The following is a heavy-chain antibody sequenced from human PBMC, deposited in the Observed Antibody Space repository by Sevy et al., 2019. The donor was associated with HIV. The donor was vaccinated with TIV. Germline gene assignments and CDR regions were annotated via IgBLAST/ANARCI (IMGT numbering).Heavy chain of an antibody. CDR1: GFTFSSYS. Sequence: GGSLRLSCAASGFTFSSYSMNWVRQAPGKGLEWVSYISSSSSTIYYADTVKGGFTISRENAKNSLYLQMNSLRDEDTAVYYCARDISGSSSGPDHEYYYYYYGMDVWGQGTTVTVSS. CDR3: ARDISGSSSGPDHEYYYYYYGMDV. V-gene: IGHV3-48*02. D-gene: IGHD6-6*01. J-gene: IGHJ6*02. CDR2: ISSSSSTI.